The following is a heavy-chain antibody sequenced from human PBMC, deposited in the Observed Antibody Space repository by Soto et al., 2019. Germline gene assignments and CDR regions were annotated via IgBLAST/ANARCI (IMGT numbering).Heavy chain of an antibody. D-gene: IGHD2-2*01. CDR2: IYYSGST. V-gene: IGHV4-30-4*01. Sequence: QVQLQESGPGLVKPSQTLSLTCTVSGDSISSGDYYWSWIRQPPGKGLEWIGYIYYSGSTYYNPSLKSRVTISVDKSKNQFSLKLSSVTAADTAVYYCARDIVLVPFFFGYYGMDVWGQGTTVTVSS. CDR1: GDSISSGDYY. CDR3: ARDIVLVPFFFGYYGMDV. J-gene: IGHJ6*02.